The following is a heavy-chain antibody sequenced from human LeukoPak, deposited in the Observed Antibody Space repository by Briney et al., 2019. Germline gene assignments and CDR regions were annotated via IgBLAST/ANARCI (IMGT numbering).Heavy chain of an antibody. V-gene: IGHV4-59*01. J-gene: IGHJ4*02. Sequence: SETLSLTCTVSGGSISSYYWSWIRQPPGKGLEWIGYIYYSGSTNYNPSLKSRVTISVDTSKNQFSLKLSSVTAADTAVYYCARDLWGGYYDSSGYSASRDYWGQGTLVTVSS. D-gene: IGHD3-22*01. CDR1: GGSISSYY. CDR2: IYYSGST. CDR3: ARDLWGGYYDSSGYSASRDY.